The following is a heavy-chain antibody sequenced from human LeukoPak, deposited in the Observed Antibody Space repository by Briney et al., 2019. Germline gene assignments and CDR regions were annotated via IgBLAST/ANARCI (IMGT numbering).Heavy chain of an antibody. V-gene: IGHV1-24*01. Sequence: ASVKVSYKVSGYTLTELSMHWVRQAPGKGLEWMGGFDPEDGETIYAQKFQGRVTMTEDTSTDTAYMELSSLRSEDTAVYYCATSGYFDWLFQEAWFDPWGQGTLVTVSS. CDR1: GYTLTELS. D-gene: IGHD3-9*01. J-gene: IGHJ5*02. CDR2: FDPEDGET. CDR3: ATSGYFDWLFQEAWFDP.